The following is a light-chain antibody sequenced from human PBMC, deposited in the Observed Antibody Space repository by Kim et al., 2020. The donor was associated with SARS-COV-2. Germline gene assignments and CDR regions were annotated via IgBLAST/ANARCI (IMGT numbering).Light chain of an antibody. CDR2: GTS. V-gene: IGKV3-20*01. CDR1: QSIISSY. J-gene: IGKJ1*01. Sequence: EIVLTQSTGTLSLSPGERVTLSCRASQSIISSYLDWYQQKPGQAPRLLIFGTSSRATGIPDRFSGSGSGTDFTLTISRLEPEDFAVYYCQQYGSSPRTFGQGTKVDIK. CDR3: QQYGSSPRT.